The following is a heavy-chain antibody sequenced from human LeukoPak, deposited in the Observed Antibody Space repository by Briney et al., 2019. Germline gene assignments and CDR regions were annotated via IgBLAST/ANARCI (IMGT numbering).Heavy chain of an antibody. Sequence: GGSLRLSCAASGFTFSSYAMHWVRQAPGKGLEWVAVISYDGSNKYYADSVKGRFTISRDNSKNTLYLQMNSLRAEDTAVYYCARAVLWFGESPLDYWGQGTLVTVSS. CDR2: ISYDGSNK. CDR1: GFTFSSYA. D-gene: IGHD3-10*01. CDR3: ARAVLWFGESPLDY. J-gene: IGHJ4*02. V-gene: IGHV3-30*04.